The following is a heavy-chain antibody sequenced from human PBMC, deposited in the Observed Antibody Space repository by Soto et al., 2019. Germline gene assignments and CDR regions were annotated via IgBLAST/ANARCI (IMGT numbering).Heavy chain of an antibody. Sequence: GGSLRLSCAASGFTFSSSGMSWVRQAPGKGLEWVSGITDSGGSTYYVDSVKGRFTISRDNSKNTLSLEMNSLRAEDTAVYYCAKDSGWLHYYWGQGTLVTVSS. CDR1: GFTFSSSG. V-gene: IGHV3-23*01. D-gene: IGHD5-12*01. CDR2: ITDSGGST. CDR3: AKDSGWLHYY. J-gene: IGHJ4*02.